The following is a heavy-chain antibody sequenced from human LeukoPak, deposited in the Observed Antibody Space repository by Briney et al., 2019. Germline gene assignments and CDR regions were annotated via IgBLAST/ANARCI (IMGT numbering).Heavy chain of an antibody. CDR3: GRRDSGDATIDY. CDR2: IWYEGDTK. D-gene: IGHD2-21*02. Sequence: GGSLRLSCATSGFTFSYYAMHWVRQAPGKGLEWVAVIWYEGDTKYYADSVKGRFTISRDNSKNTLYVQMNSLRVEDTAVYYCGRRDSGDATIDYWGQGTLVTVSS. CDR1: GFTFSYYA. V-gene: IGHV3-33*01. J-gene: IGHJ4*02.